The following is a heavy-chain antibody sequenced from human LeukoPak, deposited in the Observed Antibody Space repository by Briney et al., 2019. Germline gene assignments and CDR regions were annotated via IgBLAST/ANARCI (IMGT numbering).Heavy chain of an antibody. Sequence: GGSLRLSCAASGXTFRSYRMNWVRQAPGKGLEWVASIKQGESERYYVDSVNGRFTISRDNAKNSLYLQMNSLRAEDTAVYYCARGDNSAFDIWGQGTMVTVSS. D-gene: IGHD3-22*01. CDR2: IKQGESER. CDR1: GXTFRSYR. CDR3: ARGDNSAFDI. J-gene: IGHJ3*02. V-gene: IGHV3-7*04.